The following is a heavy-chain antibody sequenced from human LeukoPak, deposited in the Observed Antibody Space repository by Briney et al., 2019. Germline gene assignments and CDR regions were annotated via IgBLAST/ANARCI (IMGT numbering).Heavy chain of an antibody. D-gene: IGHD2-2*01. J-gene: IGHJ4*02. CDR1: GFTFSSYW. CDR3: ASEREYCSSTSCHYYFDY. Sequence: GGYLRRYCAASGFTFSSYWMSWVRQAPGQGLEGVANIKQDGREKYYVDPGKGRFTISRDNAENSLYLQMNSLRAEDTAVYYCASEREYCSSTSCHYYFDYWGQGTLVTVSS. V-gene: IGHV3-7*01. CDR2: IKQDGREK.